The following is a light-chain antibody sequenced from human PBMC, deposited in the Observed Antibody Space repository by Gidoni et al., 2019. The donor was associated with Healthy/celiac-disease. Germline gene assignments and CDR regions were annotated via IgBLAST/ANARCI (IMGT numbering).Light chain of an antibody. CDR3: QQYYSYPLT. J-gene: IGKJ4*01. V-gene: IGKV1-8*01. CDR1: QGISSY. Sequence: AISMTQSPSSFSASTGDRVTITCRASQGISSYLAWYQQKPGKAPNLLIYAASTLQSGVPSRFSGSGSGTDFTLTISCLQSEDFATYYCQQYYSYPLTFGGGTRVEIK. CDR2: AAS.